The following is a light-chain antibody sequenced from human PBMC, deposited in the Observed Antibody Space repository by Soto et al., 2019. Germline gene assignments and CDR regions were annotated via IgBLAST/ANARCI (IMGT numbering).Light chain of an antibody. CDR1: QSLLQRSGYHS. J-gene: IGKJ1*01. CDR2: LGS. V-gene: IGKV2-28*01. CDR3: LHALQPPPA. Sequence: DIVLTQSPLSLPVTPGEPASISCRSSQSLLQRSGYHSLDWYLQKPGQSPQLLIYLGSNRATGVPDRFSGSGSGTDFTLKISRVEAEDVGVYYCLHALQPPPAFGQGTKVEIK.